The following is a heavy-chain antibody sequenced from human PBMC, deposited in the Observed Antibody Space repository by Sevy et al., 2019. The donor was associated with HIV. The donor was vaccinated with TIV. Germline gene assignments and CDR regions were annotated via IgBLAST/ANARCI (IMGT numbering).Heavy chain of an antibody. CDR1: GFTFSSYA. CDR3: ARGASSGWDYFDY. J-gene: IGHJ4*02. D-gene: IGHD6-19*01. Sequence: GGSLRLSCAASGFTFSSYAMSWVRQAPGKGLEWVSAISGSGGSTYYADSVKGRFTISRDNSKNSVYLQMNSLRTEDTAVYYCARGASSGWDYFDYWGQGTLVTVSS. V-gene: IGHV3-23*01. CDR2: ISGSGGST.